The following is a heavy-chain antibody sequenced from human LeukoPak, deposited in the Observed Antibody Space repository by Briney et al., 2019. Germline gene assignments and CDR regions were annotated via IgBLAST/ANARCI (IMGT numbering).Heavy chain of an antibody. CDR1: GFTFSSYA. J-gene: IGHJ3*01. D-gene: IGHD4-17*01. Sequence: GGSLRLSCAASGFTFSSYAMTWVRQAPGKGLEWVAAIRGGGSSTYYADSVKGRFTISRDNSKNTLHLQMNSLRAEDTALYYCAKLSQSTVTTHGAFDLWGQGTMVTVSS. CDR3: AKLSQSTVTTHGAFDL. V-gene: IGHV3-23*01. CDR2: IRGGGSST.